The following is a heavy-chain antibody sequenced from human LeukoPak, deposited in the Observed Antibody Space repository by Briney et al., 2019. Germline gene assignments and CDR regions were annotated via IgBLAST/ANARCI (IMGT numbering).Heavy chain of an antibody. V-gene: IGHV3-9*01. D-gene: IGHD3-9*01. J-gene: IGHJ4*02. CDR2: ISYNSGTI. CDR3: AKGNILTGPPDS. Sequence: GGSLRLSCAASGFNFVDYAMHWVRQVPGKGLEWVSGISYNSGTIVYADSVKGRFTISRDNARNSLFLQMNSLRPEDRALYYCAKGNILTGPPDSWGQGTLVTVSS. CDR1: GFNFVDYA.